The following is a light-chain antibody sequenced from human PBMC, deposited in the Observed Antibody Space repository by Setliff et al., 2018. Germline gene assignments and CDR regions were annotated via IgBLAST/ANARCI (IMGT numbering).Light chain of an antibody. Sequence: QSALAQPRSVSGSPGQSVTISCTGTSSDVGGYNYVSWYQQHPGKAPKLMIYDVDKRPSGVPDRFSGSKSGNTASLTISGLQAEDEADYYCCSYAGNYLNWVFGGGTKVT. CDR3: CSYAGNYLNWV. CDR1: SSDVGGYNY. CDR2: DVD. J-gene: IGLJ3*02. V-gene: IGLV2-11*01.